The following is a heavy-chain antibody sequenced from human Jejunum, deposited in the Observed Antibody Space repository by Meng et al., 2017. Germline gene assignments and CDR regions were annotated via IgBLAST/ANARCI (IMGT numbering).Heavy chain of an antibody. CDR2: ISGGVGGT. D-gene: IGHD6-13*01. CDR1: GFTFSNYD. V-gene: IGHV3-23*04. Sequence: EVQRVESGGGLVKPGGSLRLSCAASGFTFSNYDMTWVRQAPGKGLEWVSTISGGVGGTYYADSVKGRFTISRDNSRNTLYLQMNSLRAEDTAVYYCALGAAAFHFDYWGQGTLVTVSS. CDR3: ALGAAAFHFDY. J-gene: IGHJ4*02.